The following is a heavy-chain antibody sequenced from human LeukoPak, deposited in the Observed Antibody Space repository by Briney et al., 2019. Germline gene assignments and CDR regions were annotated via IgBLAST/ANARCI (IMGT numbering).Heavy chain of an antibody. Sequence: PGGSLRLSCAASGFTFSSYWIHWVRQDPGKGLVWVSRINTDGSGTTYADSVKGRFTISRDNAKSTLYLQMNSLRAEDTAVYYCAREYSSSSGRFYDYWGQGTLVTVSS. CDR3: AREYSSSSGRFYDY. V-gene: IGHV3-74*01. J-gene: IGHJ4*02. D-gene: IGHD6-6*01. CDR2: INTDGSGT. CDR1: GFTFSSYW.